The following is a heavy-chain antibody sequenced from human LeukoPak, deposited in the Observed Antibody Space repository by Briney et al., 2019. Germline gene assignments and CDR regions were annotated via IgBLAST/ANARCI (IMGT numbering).Heavy chain of an antibody. V-gene: IGHV1-18*01. J-gene: IGHJ4*02. CDR1: GYTFTSYG. CDR2: FSAYNGNT. CDR3: ARVGDILTGYPLDY. D-gene: IGHD3-9*01. Sequence: ASVKVSCKASGYTFTSYGISWVRQAPGQGLEWMGWFSAYNGNTNYAQKLQGRVTMTTDTSTSTAYMELRSLRSEDTAVYYCARVGDILTGYPLDYWGQGTLVTVSS.